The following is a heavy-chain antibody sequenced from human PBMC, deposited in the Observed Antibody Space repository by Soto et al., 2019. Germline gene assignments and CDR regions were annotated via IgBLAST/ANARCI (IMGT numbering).Heavy chain of an antibody. V-gene: IGHV1-3*01. CDR2: INPDNGNT. J-gene: IGHJ4*02. CDR3: ARGIATGELDH. CDR1: GYTFTRYT. D-gene: IGHD1-26*01. Sequence: ASVKVSCKASGYTFTRYTMNWVRQAPGQRLEWMGWINPDNGNTKSSQKFQDRVIITRDTSASTAYMDLSSLRSEDTAVYYCARGIATGELDHWGQGTLVTVSS.